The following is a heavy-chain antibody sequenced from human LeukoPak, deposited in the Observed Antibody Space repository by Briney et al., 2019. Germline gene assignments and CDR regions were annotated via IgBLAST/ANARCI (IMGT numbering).Heavy chain of an antibody. CDR3: ARGPVYYDILTGYPSYYGMDV. Sequence: ASVKVSCKASGYTFTSYDINWVRQATGQGLEWMGWMNPNSGNTGYAQKFQGRVTMTRNTSISTAYMELSSLRSEDTAVYYCARGPVYYDILTGYPSYYGMDVWGQGTTVTVSS. CDR2: MNPNSGNT. D-gene: IGHD3-9*01. CDR1: GYTFTSYD. V-gene: IGHV1-8*01. J-gene: IGHJ6*02.